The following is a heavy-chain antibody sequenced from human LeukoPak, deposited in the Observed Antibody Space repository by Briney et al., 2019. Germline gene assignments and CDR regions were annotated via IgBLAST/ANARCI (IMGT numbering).Heavy chain of an antibody. V-gene: IGHV4-4*07. CDR1: GGSISSYY. J-gene: IGHJ3*02. Sequence: PSETLSLTCTVSGGSISSYYWSWIRQPAGKGLEWIGRIYTSGSTNYNPSLKSRVTMSVDTSKNQFSLKLSSVTAADTAVYYCARVKAVAALIDAFDIWGQGTMVTVSS. CDR2: IYTSGST. D-gene: IGHD6-19*01. CDR3: ARVKAVAALIDAFDI.